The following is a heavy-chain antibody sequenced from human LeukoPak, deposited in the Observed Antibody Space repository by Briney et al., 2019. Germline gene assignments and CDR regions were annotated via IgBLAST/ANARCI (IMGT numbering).Heavy chain of an antibody. Sequence: PSETLSLTCAVYGGSFSGYYWSWIRQPPGKGLEWIGEINHSGSTNYNPSLKSRVTISVDTSKNPFSLKLSSVTAADTAFYYCATSGFYYDSSDYFPTMDYWGQGTLVTVSS. CDR3: ATSGFYYDSSDYFPTMDY. CDR1: GGSFSGYY. V-gene: IGHV4-34*01. CDR2: INHSGST. D-gene: IGHD3-22*01. J-gene: IGHJ4*02.